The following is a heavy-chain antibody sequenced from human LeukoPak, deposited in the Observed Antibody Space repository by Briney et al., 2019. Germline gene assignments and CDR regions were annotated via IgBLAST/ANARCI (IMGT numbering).Heavy chain of an antibody. V-gene: IGHV3-23*01. CDR2: ISSSGGST. D-gene: IGHD3-9*01. CDR1: GFTFSSYA. J-gene: IGHJ4*02. CDR3: AASYDILTGYLL. Sequence: GGSLRLSCAASGFTFSSYAMSWVRQAPGKGLEWVSTISSSGGSTSYADSVKGRFTISRDNSKNTLYLQMNSLRAEDTAVYYCAASYDILTGYLLWGQGTLVTVSS.